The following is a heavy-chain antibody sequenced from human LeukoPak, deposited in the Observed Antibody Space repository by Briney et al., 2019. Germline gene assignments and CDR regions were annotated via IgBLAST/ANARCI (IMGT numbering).Heavy chain of an antibody. J-gene: IGHJ6*04. D-gene: IGHD1-20*01. CDR2: IYTSGST. CDR1: GGSISSSSYY. Sequence: PSETLYLTCTVSGGSISSSSYYWSWIRQPAGKGLEWIGRIYTSGSTNYNPSLKSRVTISVDTSKNQFSLKLSSVTAADTAVYYCARPLYNWNDPPGVWGKGTTVTVSS. V-gene: IGHV4-61*02. CDR3: ARPLYNWNDPPGV.